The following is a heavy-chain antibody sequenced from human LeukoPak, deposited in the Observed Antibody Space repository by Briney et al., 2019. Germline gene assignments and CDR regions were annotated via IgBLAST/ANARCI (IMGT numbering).Heavy chain of an antibody. Sequence: SETLSLTCTVSGGSISNYYWSWIRQPPGKGLEWIGYISYSGSTNYNPSLKSRVTISVDTSKNQFSLKLSSVTAADTAVYYCARDTHRITSRQFDPWGQGTLVTVSS. V-gene: IGHV4-59*12. J-gene: IGHJ5*02. CDR3: ARDTHRITSRQFDP. CDR1: GGSISNYY. CDR2: ISYSGST. D-gene: IGHD3-16*01.